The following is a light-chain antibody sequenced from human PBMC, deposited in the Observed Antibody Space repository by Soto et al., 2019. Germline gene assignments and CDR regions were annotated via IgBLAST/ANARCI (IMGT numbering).Light chain of an antibody. Sequence: QSVLTRPPSASGTPGQRVTISCSGSSSNIGSNTVSWYQQLPGTAPKLLIYSNNQRPSGVPDRFSGSKSGTSASLAISGLQSEDEADYYCAAWDDSLNGYVFGIGTMLTVL. V-gene: IGLV1-44*01. CDR1: SSNIGSNT. CDR2: SNN. CDR3: AAWDDSLNGYV. J-gene: IGLJ1*01.